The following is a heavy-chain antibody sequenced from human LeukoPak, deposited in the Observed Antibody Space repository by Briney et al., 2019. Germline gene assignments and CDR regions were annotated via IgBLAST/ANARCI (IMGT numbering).Heavy chain of an antibody. CDR2: ISAYNGKT. D-gene: IGHD2-2*01. Sequence: VKVSCKASGYTFTQYGISWVRQAPGQGLEWMGWISAYNGKTNYVQKFQGRVTMTTDTSTSTAYMELTSLRSDDTAVYYCARDVEAAFCSTSTCYDLVFDYWGQGTLVTVSS. CDR1: GYTFTQYG. V-gene: IGHV1-18*01. CDR3: ARDVEAAFCSTSTCYDLVFDY. J-gene: IGHJ4*02.